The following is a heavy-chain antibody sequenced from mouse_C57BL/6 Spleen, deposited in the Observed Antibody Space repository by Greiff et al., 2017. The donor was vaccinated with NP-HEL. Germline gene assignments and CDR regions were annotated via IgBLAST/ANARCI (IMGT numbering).Heavy chain of an antibody. J-gene: IGHJ3*01. CDR3: ARRYYDYDGFAY. Sequence: QVQLQQPGAELVRPGSSVKLSCKASGYTFTSYWMHWVKQRPIQGLEWIGNIDPSDSETHYNQKFKDKATLTVDKSSSTAYMQLSSLTSEDSAVYYCARRYYDYDGFAYWGQGTRVTVSA. CDR1: GYTFTSYW. CDR2: IDPSDSET. V-gene: IGHV1-52*01. D-gene: IGHD2-4*01.